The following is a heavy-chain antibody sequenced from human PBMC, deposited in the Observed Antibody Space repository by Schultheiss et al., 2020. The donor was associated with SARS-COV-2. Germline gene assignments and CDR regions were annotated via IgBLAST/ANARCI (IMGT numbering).Heavy chain of an antibody. CDR3: ARGRYDSSARYFDL. CDR2: IYHSGST. CDR1: GGSISSSSYY. V-gene: IGHV4-39*07. J-gene: IGHJ2*01. D-gene: IGHD3-22*01. Sequence: SETLSLTCTVSGGSISSSSYYWGWIRQPPGKGLEWIGEIYHSGSTYYNPSLKSRVTISVDTSKNQFSLKLSSVTAADTAVYYCARGRYDSSARYFDLWGRGTLVTVSS.